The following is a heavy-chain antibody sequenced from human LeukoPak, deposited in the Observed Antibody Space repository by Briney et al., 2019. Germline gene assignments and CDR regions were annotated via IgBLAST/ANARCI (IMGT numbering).Heavy chain of an antibody. V-gene: IGHV1-18*01. J-gene: IGHJ4*02. CDR1: GYTFTSYG. CDR3: ARDESNYYDSSGYYFDY. CDR2: ISAYNGNT. D-gene: IGHD3-22*01. Sequence: ASVKVSCKASGYTFTSYGISWVRQAPGQGLEWMGWISAYNGNTNYAQKLQGRVTMTTDTSTSTAYMELRSLRSDDTAVYYCARDESNYYDSSGYYFDYWGQGTLVTVSS.